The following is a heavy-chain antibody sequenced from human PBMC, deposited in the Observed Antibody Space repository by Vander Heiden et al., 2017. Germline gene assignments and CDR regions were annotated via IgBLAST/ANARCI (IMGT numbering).Heavy chain of an antibody. CDR3: ARPYHDYYYYGMDV. Sequence: EVQLVESGGGLVKPGGSLRLSFVASGFTFSSDSMSWVRQAPGKGLEWVSSISSGSDYKYYADSVKGRFTVSRDNAKNSLYLQVKSLRAEDTAVYYCARPYHDYYYYGMDVWGQGTTVTVSS. J-gene: IGHJ6*02. V-gene: IGHV3-21*01. CDR1: GFTFSSDS. CDR2: ISSGSDYK. D-gene: IGHD2-2*01.